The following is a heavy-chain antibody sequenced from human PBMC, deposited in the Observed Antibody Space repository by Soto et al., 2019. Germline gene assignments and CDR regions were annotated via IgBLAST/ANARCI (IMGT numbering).Heavy chain of an antibody. CDR1: GYTFTRSG. Sequence: ASVKVSCKASGYTFTRSGISWVRQAPGQGLEWMGWISTYNGDTIYAQTFQGRVTMTTDTSTSTAYMELSSLRSEDTAVYYCARFRRDGYNRAYYGMDVWGQGTTVTVSS. V-gene: IGHV1-18*01. CDR2: ISTYNGDT. CDR3: ARFRRDGYNRAYYGMDV. J-gene: IGHJ6*02. D-gene: IGHD5-12*01.